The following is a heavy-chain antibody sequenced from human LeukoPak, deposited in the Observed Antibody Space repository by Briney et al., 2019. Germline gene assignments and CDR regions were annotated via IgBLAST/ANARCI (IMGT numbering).Heavy chain of an antibody. CDR2: IYPGDSDT. D-gene: IGHD3-10*01. Sequence: GESLKISCKGSGYSFTSYWIGWVRQVPGKGLEWMGIIYPGDSDTRYSPSFQGQVTISADKSISTAYLQWSSLKASDTAMYYCARLGGSGSYSSYYGMDVWGQGTTVTVSS. V-gene: IGHV5-51*01. CDR3: ARLGGSGSYSSYYGMDV. J-gene: IGHJ6*02. CDR1: GYSFTSYW.